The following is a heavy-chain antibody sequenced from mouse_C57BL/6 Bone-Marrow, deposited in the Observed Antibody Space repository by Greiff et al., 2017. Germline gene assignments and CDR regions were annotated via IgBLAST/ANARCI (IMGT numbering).Heavy chain of an antibody. J-gene: IGHJ2*01. Sequence: QVQLKESGAELVKPGASVTMSCKASGYTFPPYPIEWMKQNHGKSLEWIGNFHPYNDDTKYNEKFKGKATLTVEKSSNTVYLELSRLTSDDSAVYYCARSSTFFYYFDYWGQGTTLTVSS. V-gene: IGHV1-47*01. CDR1: GYTFPPYP. CDR3: ARSSTFFYYFDY. D-gene: IGHD5-1*01. CDR2: FHPYNDDT.